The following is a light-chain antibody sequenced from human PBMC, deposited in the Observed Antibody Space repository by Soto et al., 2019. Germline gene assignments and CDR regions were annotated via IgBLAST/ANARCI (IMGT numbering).Light chain of an antibody. Sequence: QSGLTHPASGSGSPGQSITISCTGTSSDVGSYNLVSWYQRHRGRAPKLMICEVSKRPSGISNRFSGSKSGNTASLTISGLRAEDEADYYCCSYAGSSTPLIFGTGTKVTVL. J-gene: IGLJ1*01. CDR1: SSDVGSYNL. CDR3: CSYAGSSTPLI. CDR2: EVS. V-gene: IGLV2-23*02.